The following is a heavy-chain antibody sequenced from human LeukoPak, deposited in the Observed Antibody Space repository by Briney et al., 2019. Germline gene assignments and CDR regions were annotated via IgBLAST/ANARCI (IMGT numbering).Heavy chain of an antibody. V-gene: IGHV4-34*01. CDR2: IYYTGNT. Sequence: PSETLSLTCAVYGGSFSGYYWSWIRQPPGKGLEWIGSIYYTGNTYYNASLKSQVSISIDTPKNQFSLKLTSVTAADTAVYYCARQTGSGLFILPGGQGTLVTVSS. CDR3: ARQTGSGLFILP. J-gene: IGHJ4*02. D-gene: IGHD3/OR15-3a*01. CDR1: GGSFSGYY.